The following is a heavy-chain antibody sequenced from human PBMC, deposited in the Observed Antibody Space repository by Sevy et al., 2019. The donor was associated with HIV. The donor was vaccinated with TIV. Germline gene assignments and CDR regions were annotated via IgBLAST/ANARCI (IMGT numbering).Heavy chain of an antibody. CDR1: GFTFSSYS. CDR2: ISSSSSTI. CDR3: ARDRPLGYCSSTSCYANGGDAFDI. Sequence: GGSLRLSCAASGFTFSSYSMNWVRQAPGKGLEWVSYISSSSSTIYYADSVKGRFTISRDNAKNSLYLQMNSQRAEDTAVYYCARDRPLGYCSSTSCYANGGDAFDIWGQGTMVTASS. J-gene: IGHJ3*02. V-gene: IGHV3-48*01. D-gene: IGHD2-2*01.